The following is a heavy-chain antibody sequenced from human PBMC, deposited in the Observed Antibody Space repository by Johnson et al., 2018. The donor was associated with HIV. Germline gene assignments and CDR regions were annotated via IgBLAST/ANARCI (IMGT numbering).Heavy chain of an antibody. CDR1: GFTFSSYA. CDR2: ISYDGSNK. J-gene: IGHJ3*02. D-gene: IGHD3-3*01. V-gene: IGHV3-30*04. CDR3: AKERSTYYNFWSGSAGNDAFDI. Sequence: VQLVESGGGVVQPGRSLRLSCAASGFTFSSYAMHWVRQAPGKGLEWVAVISYDGSNKYYADSVKGRFTISRDNSKNTLYVQMISLRAEDTAVYYCAKERSTYYNFWSGSAGNDAFDIWGQGTMVTVSS.